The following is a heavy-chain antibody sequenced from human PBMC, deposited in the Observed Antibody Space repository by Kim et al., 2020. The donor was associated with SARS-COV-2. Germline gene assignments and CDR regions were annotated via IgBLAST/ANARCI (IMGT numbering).Heavy chain of an antibody. J-gene: IGHJ2*01. V-gene: IGHV3-30*18. CDR1: GFTFSSYA. CDR3: AKY. CDR2: MSDDERNE. Sequence: GGSLRLSCTTSGFTFSSYAMHWVRQAPGKGLEWVAVMSDDERNEYYADSVKGRFTISRDDSKNTLFLQMKSLRPEDAALYYCAKYRGR.